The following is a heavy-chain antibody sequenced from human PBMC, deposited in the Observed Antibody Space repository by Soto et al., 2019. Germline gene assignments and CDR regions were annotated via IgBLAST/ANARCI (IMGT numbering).Heavy chain of an antibody. Sequence: QVQLVESGGGVVQPGRSLRLSCAASGFSFSTYGMHWVRQAPGKGLEWVAVTSYDGSTTYYADSVRGRFTISKDNSKNTVYLQMNRLRSEDTAVYYCATPFQNLGYYYDIWYFDFWGRGTLVTVSS. CDR3: ATPFQNLGYYYDIWYFDF. CDR2: TSYDGSTT. D-gene: IGHD3-22*01. V-gene: IGHV3-30*03. J-gene: IGHJ2*01. CDR1: GFSFSTYG.